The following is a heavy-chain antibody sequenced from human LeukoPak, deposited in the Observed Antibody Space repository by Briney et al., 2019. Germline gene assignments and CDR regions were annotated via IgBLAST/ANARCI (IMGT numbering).Heavy chain of an antibody. D-gene: IGHD4-11*01. CDR1: GGSISTTAYY. CDR3: ARGDRPDYSNYHWFDP. V-gene: IGHV4-39*07. CDR2: VFYTGNT. J-gene: IGHJ5*02. Sequence: SETLSLTCTVSGGSISTTAYYWGWIRQPPGEGLEWIGSVFYTGNTFYNPSLQSRVTISVDTSKNQFSLKLSSVTAADTAVYYCARGDRPDYSNYHWFDPWGQGTLVTVSS.